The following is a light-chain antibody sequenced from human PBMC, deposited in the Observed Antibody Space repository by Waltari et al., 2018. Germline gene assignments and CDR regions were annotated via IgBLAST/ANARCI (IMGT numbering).Light chain of an antibody. CDR3: QQYDKWPLT. CDR1: ERSNVY. Sequence: CGASERSNVYVAWYQQKPGQAPRLLIHDASARATSIPARFGGSGSGTEFTLTISSLQSEDFAVYYCQQYDKWPLTFGGGTEVEIK. V-gene: IGKV3-15*01. J-gene: IGKJ4*01. CDR2: DAS.